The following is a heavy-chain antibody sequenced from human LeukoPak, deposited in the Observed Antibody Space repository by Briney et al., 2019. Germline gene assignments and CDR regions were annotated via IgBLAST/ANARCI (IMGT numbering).Heavy chain of an antibody. CDR3: ARDQDGALDY. CDR1: GFIFSSSW. CDR2: IKYDGSEK. J-gene: IGHJ1*01. Sequence: GGSLRLSCAGSGFIFSSSWMAWVRQAPGKGLEWVANIKYDGSEKHHVDSVKGRFTISRDNAKNSLYLQMNSLRAEDTAVYYCARDQDGALDYWRQGTLVTVSS. D-gene: IGHD3-10*01. V-gene: IGHV3-7*01.